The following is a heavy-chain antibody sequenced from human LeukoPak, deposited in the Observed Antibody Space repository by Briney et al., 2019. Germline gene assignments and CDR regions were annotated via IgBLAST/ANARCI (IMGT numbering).Heavy chain of an antibody. CDR1: GGSISSYY. J-gene: IGHJ4*02. CDR3: AREPAQRGYCSGGSCHSFDY. V-gene: IGHV4-59*12. CDR2: IHYSGST. D-gene: IGHD2-15*01. Sequence: SETLSLTCTVSGGSISSYYWSWIRQPPGKGLEWIGYIHYSGSTSYNPSLKSRVTISVDTSKNQFSLKLSSVTAADTAVYYCAREPAQRGYCSGGSCHSFDYWGQGTLVTVSS.